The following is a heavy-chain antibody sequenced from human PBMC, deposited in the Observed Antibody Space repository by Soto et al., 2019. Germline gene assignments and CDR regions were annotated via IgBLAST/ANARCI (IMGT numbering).Heavy chain of an antibody. D-gene: IGHD1-26*01. J-gene: IGHJ4*02. CDR3: ARAPIVGATFFDE. V-gene: IGHV4-34*01. CDR1: GGSLQGLY. CDR2: INRSGGT. Sequence: PSETLSLTYAVNGGSLQGLYWSWIRQAPGKGLQCIGEINRSGGTNFDPSLKSRVTISGDTSKNQFSLNLASVTAADTAVYYCARAPIVGATFFDEWGEGSQVNVSS.